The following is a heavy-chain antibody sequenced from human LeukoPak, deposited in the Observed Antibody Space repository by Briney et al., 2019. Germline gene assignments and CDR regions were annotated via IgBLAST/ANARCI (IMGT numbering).Heavy chain of an antibody. CDR2: IIPIFGTA. CDR1: GGTFSSYA. Sequence: SVEVSCKASGGTFSSYAISWVRQAPGQGLEWVGGIIPIFGTANYAQKFQGRVTITAGESTSTAYMELSSLRSEDTAVYYCARDRSPKIFRADYDSSGYHFDYWGQGTLVTVSS. V-gene: IGHV1-69*13. CDR3: ARDRSPKIFRADYDSSGYHFDY. D-gene: IGHD3-22*01. J-gene: IGHJ4*02.